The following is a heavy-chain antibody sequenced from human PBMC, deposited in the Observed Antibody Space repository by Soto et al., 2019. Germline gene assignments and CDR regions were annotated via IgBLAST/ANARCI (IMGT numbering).Heavy chain of an antibody. V-gene: IGHV5-51*01. CDR1: GYRFTTYW. D-gene: IGHD6-13*01. CDR3: ARRDIAAAVNAFDI. J-gene: IGHJ3*02. CDR2: IYPGDSDT. Sequence: GESLKISCKGSGYRFTTYWIGWVRQMPGKGLEWMGIIYPGDSDTRYSPSFQGQVTISADKSISTAYLQWSSLKASDTAIYYCARRDIAAAVNAFDIWGQGTMVTVSS.